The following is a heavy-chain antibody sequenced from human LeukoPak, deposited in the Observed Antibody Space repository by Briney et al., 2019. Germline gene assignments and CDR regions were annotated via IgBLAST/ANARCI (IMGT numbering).Heavy chain of an antibody. Sequence: NPSETLSLTCTVSGDSISSYYWSWIRQPPGKGLEWIGYIYYSGSTKYSPSLKSRVTISVDTSKNQFSLKLNSVTAADTAVYYCARGFPYVAHDYWGQGTLVTVSS. J-gene: IGHJ4*02. CDR2: IYYSGST. CDR1: GDSISSYY. V-gene: IGHV4-59*01. CDR3: ARGFPYVAHDY. D-gene: IGHD2-15*01.